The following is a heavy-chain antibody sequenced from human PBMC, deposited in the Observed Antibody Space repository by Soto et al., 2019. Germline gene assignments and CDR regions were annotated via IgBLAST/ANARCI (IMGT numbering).Heavy chain of an antibody. CDR2: IYYSGST. D-gene: IGHD2-2*01. CDR3: ARLKLVPSSCFDY. CDR1: GGSISSYY. V-gene: IGHV4-59*08. J-gene: IGHJ4*02. Sequence: SETLSLTCTVSGGSISSYYWSWIRQPPGKGLEWIGYIYYSGSTNYNPSLKSLVTISVDTSKNQFSLKLSSVTAADTAVYYCARLKLVPSSCFDYWGQGTLVTV.